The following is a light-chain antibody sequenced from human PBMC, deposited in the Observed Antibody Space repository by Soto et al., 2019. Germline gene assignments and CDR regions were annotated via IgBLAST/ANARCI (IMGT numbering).Light chain of an antibody. CDR2: AAS. CDR1: QGISHF. CDR3: QKYNTVPRT. V-gene: IGKV1-27*01. J-gene: IGKJ1*01. Sequence: DIQMTQSPSSLSSSVGDRVTITCRASQGISHFLSWYQQKPGKVPKLLIYAASMLQSGVPPRFSGRGSGTDFPLTSSSLQHEDVATYYYQKYNTVPRTFGQGTKVEI.